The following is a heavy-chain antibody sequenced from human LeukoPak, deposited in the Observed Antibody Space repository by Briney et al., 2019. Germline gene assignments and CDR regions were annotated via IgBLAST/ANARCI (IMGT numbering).Heavy chain of an antibody. J-gene: IGHJ4*02. CDR1: GFIFSNYW. CDR3: VGDLLIGGGSWSVPSLDS. Sequence: GGSLRLSCAASGFIFSNYWMHRVRQVPGKGLLWVSRINVDGSRKIYADSVKGRFAISRDNAKNTVSLQMNSLRVDDTAVYYCVGDLLIGGGSWSVPSLDSWGQGILVTVSS. V-gene: IGHV3-74*01. CDR2: INVDGSRK. D-gene: IGHD1-14*01.